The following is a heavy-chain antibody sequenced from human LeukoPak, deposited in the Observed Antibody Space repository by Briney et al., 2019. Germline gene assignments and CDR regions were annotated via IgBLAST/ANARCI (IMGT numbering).Heavy chain of an antibody. CDR3: AREGYCSGGSCYGDLDY. D-gene: IGHD2-15*01. J-gene: IGHJ4*02. CDR1: GFTFSSYE. CDR2: ISSSGSTI. V-gene: IGHV3-48*03. Sequence: GGSLRLSCAASGFTFSSYEMNWVRQAPGKGLEWVSYISSSGSTIYYADSEKGRFTISRDNAKNSLYLQMNSLRAEDTAVYYCAREGYCSGGSCYGDLDYWGQGTLVTVSS.